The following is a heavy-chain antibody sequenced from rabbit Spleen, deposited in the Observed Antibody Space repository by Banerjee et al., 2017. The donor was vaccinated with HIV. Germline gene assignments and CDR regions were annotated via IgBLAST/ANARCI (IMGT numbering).Heavy chain of an antibody. Sequence: QEQLVESGGGLVQPGGSLKLSCTVSGFDISKYGVTWVRQAPGKGLEWIGYIDPVFGATYYASWVNGRFTISSHNAQNTLYLQLNSLTAADTATYFCVRDQAGYAGYGPYYFNLWGQGTLVTVS. CDR1: GFDISKYG. V-gene: IGHV1S47*01. J-gene: IGHJ4*01. CDR2: IDPVFGAT. D-gene: IGHD7-1*01. CDR3: VRDQAGYAGYGPYYFNL.